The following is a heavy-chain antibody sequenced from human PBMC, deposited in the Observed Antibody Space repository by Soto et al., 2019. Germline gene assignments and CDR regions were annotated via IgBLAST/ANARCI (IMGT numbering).Heavy chain of an antibody. J-gene: IGHJ6*02. Sequence: GGSLRLSCAASGFTFSSYWMSWVRQAPGKGLEWVANIKQDGSEKYYVDSVKGRFTISRDNAKNSLYLQMNSLRAEDTAVYYCARGLGIFGVVRTMDVRGQGTTVTVSS. D-gene: IGHD3-3*01. CDR2: IKQDGSEK. CDR3: ARGLGIFGVVRTMDV. CDR1: GFTFSSYW. V-gene: IGHV3-7*01.